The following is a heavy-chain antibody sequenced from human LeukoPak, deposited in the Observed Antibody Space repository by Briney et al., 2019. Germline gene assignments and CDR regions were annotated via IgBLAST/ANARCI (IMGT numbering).Heavy chain of an antibody. J-gene: IGHJ4*02. CDR2: IDPSDSYT. CDR1: GYSFTSYW. V-gene: IGHV5-10-1*01. CDR3: ARHDSSSWYVWLVDY. Sequence: GESLKISCKGSGYSFTSYWISWLRQMPGKGLEWMGRIDPSDSYTNYSPSFQGHVTISADKSISTAYLQWSSLKASDTAMYYCARHDSSSWYVWLVDYWGQGTLVTVSS. D-gene: IGHD6-13*01.